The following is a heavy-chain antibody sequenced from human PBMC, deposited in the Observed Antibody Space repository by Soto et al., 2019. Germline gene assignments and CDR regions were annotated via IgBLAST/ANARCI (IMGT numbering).Heavy chain of an antibody. V-gene: IGHV3-23*01. J-gene: IGHJ4*02. Sequence: GGSLRLSCAASGFTFSSYAMSWVRQAPGKGLEWVSAISGSGGSTYYADSVKGRFTISRDNSKNTLYLQMNGLRAEDTAVYYCAKDDTRYFDWFPNGGYWGQGTLVTVSS. CDR1: GFTFSSYA. CDR3: AKDDTRYFDWFPNGGY. D-gene: IGHD3-9*01. CDR2: ISGSGGST.